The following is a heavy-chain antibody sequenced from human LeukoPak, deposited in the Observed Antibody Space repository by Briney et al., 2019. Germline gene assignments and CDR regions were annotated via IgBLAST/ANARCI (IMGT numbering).Heavy chain of an antibody. Sequence: PGGSLRLSCAASGFTFRSHGMHWVRQAPGKGLEWVAVIWYDGSNKYYAHSVEGRFTISRDNSNNTVYLQMNSLRAEDTAVYYCARDLGRPPYYFDYWGQGTLVTVSS. CDR2: IWYDGSNK. J-gene: IGHJ4*02. CDR1: GFTFRSHG. CDR3: ARDLGRPPYYFDY. D-gene: IGHD6-6*01. V-gene: IGHV3-33*01.